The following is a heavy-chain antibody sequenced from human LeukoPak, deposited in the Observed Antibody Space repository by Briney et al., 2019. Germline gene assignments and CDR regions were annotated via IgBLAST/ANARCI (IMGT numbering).Heavy chain of an antibody. J-gene: IGHJ4*02. CDR2: ISYDGSNK. V-gene: IGHV3-30*18. CDR3: AKDQGYDSSGYKNY. CDR1: GFTFSSYG. Sequence: GRSLRFSCAASGFTFSSYGMHWVRQAPGKGLEWVAVISYDGSNKYYADSVKGRFTISRDNSKNTLYLQMNSLRAEDTAVYYCAKDQGYDSSGYKNYWGQGTLVTVSS. D-gene: IGHD3-22*01.